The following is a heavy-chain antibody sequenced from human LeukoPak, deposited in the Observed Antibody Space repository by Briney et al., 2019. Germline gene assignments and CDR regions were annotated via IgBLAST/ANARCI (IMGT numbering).Heavy chain of an antibody. CDR2: ISGSGGST. CDR1: GISLSNYA. CDR3: AKRNERPGYCSGGSCHYYFDY. V-gene: IGHV3-23*01. Sequence: GGSLRLSCAVSGISLSNYAMSWVRQAPGKGLEWVSAISGSGGSTYYADSVKGRFTISRDNSKNTLYLQMNSLRAEDTAVYYCAKRNERPGYCSGGSCHYYFDYWGQGTLVTVSS. J-gene: IGHJ4*02. D-gene: IGHD2-15*01.